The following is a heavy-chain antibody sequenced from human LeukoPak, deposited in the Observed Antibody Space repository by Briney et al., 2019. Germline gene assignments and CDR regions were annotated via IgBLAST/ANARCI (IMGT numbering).Heavy chain of an antibody. CDR3: ARHRPGERRFDP. D-gene: IGHD3-16*01. CDR2: INYSVNT. J-gene: IGHJ5*02. Sequence: SETLSLTCTVSGGSISSDYWSWIRQPPGKGLEWIGYINYSVNTNSNPSLKSRVTISVDTSKNQISLKLSSVTAADTAVYYCARHRPGERRFDPWGQGTLVTVSS. CDR1: GGSISSDY. V-gene: IGHV4-59*08.